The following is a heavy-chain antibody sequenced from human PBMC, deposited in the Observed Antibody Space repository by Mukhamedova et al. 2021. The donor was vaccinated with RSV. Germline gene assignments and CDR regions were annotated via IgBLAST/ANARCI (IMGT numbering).Heavy chain of an antibody. V-gene: IGHV4-59*09. D-gene: IGHD5-18*01. J-gene: IGHJ4*02. Sequence: RVTISVDTSKNQFSLKLSSVTAADTAVYYCARGGGYSYGTFDYWGQGTLVTVSS. CDR3: ARGGGYSYGTFDY.